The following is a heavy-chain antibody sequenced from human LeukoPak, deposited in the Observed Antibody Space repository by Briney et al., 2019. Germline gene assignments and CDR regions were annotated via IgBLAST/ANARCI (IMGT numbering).Heavy chain of an antibody. CDR1: GGSFSGYY. CDR3: ARRDGHYYYYYMDV. CDR2: INHSGST. Sequence: SETLSLTCAVYGGSFSGYYWSWIRQPPGKGLEWIGEINHSGSTNYNPSLKSRVTISVDTSKNQFSLKLSSVTAADTAVYYCARRDGHYYYYYMDVWGKGTTVTVSS. D-gene: IGHD4-17*01. V-gene: IGHV4-34*01. J-gene: IGHJ6*03.